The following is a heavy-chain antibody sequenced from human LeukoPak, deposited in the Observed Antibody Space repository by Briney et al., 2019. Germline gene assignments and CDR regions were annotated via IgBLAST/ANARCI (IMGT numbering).Heavy chain of an antibody. V-gene: IGHV3-48*01. CDR1: GFTFSSYS. CDR2: ISSSSSTI. D-gene: IGHD1-26*01. J-gene: IGHJ3*02. Sequence: AGSLRLSCAASGFTFSSYSMNWVRQAPGKGLEWISYISSSSSTISYADSVKGRFTISRDNAKNALYLQMNSLRAEDTAVYYCARTRSYYAFDIWGQGTMVTVSS. CDR3: ARTRSYYAFDI.